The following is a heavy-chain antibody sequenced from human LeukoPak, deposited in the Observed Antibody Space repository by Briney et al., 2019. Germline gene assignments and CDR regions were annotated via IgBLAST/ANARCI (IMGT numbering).Heavy chain of an antibody. D-gene: IGHD2-15*01. J-gene: IGHJ5*02. CDR2: ISSSSSYI. CDR1: GFTFSSYS. CDR3: ARGVEYCSGGSCPNWFDP. V-gene: IGHV3-21*01. Sequence: GGSLRLSCAASGFTFSSYSMNWVRQAPGKGLEWVSSISSSSSYIYYADSVKGRFTISRDNAKNSLYLQMNSLRAEDTAVYYCARGVEYCSGGSCPNWFDPWGQGTLVTVSS.